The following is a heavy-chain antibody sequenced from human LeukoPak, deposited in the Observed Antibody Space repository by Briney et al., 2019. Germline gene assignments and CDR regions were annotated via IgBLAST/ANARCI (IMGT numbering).Heavy chain of an antibody. J-gene: IGHJ4*02. CDR1: GFTFSTYA. D-gene: IGHD3-9*01. CDR2: ISDSGANT. V-gene: IGHV3-23*01. CDR3: AKADSYYDLLTCFDF. Sequence: GGSLRLSCAASGFTFSTYAMSWVRQAPGKGLEWVSTISDSGANTYYADSVRGRFTISRDNSKNTLYLQKNSLRAEDTAVYYCAKADSYYDLLTCFDFWGQGTLVTVSS.